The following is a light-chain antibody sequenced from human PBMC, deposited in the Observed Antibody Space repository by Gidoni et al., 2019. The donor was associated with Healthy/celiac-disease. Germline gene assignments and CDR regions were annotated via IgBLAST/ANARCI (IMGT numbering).Light chain of an antibody. V-gene: IGKV1-39*01. CDR2: AAS. J-gene: IGKJ4*01. CDR3: QQSYSALLT. Sequence: DIQMTQSPSSLSASVGDRVTITCRASQSSSSYLNWYQQKPGKAPKLLIYAASSLQSGVPARFSGSGSGTDFTLTISSLQPEDFATYYCQQSYSALLTFGGGTKVEIK. CDR1: QSSSSY.